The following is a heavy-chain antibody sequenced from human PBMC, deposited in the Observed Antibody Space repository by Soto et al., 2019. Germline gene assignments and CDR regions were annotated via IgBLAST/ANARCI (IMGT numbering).Heavy chain of an antibody. Sequence: QVQLVQSGAEVKKPGSSVKVSCKASGGTFSSYAISWVQQAPGQGLEWMGGIIPIFGTANYAQKFQGRVTITADKSTSTAYMELSSLRSEDTAVYYCASERYSSSWYEGNWFDPWGQGTLVTVSS. CDR2: IIPIFGTA. CDR1: GGTFSSYA. V-gene: IGHV1-69*06. D-gene: IGHD6-13*01. J-gene: IGHJ5*02. CDR3: ASERYSSSWYEGNWFDP.